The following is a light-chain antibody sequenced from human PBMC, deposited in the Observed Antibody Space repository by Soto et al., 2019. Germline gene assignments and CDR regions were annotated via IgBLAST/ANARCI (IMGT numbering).Light chain of an antibody. CDR3: QQRSNRWT. CDR2: DAS. CDR1: QSVSSSY. Sequence: EIVLTQSPGTLSLSPGERATLSCRASQSVSSSYLAWYQQKPGLAPRLLIHDASSRATGIPDRFSGSGSGTDFTLTISSLEPEDFAVYYCQQRSNRWTFGQGTKVDI. V-gene: IGKV3D-20*02. J-gene: IGKJ1*01.